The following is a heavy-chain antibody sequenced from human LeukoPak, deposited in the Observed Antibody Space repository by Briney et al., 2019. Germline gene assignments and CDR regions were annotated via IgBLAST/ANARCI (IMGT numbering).Heavy chain of an antibody. CDR1: GFTFSSYA. CDR3: ARSGYGDYLGPSDY. J-gene: IGHJ4*02. CDR2: ISYDGSNK. D-gene: IGHD4-17*01. V-gene: IGHV3-30*04. Sequence: GGSLRLSCAASGFTFSSYAMHWVRQAPGKGLEWVAVISYDGSNKYYADSVKGRFTISRDNSKNTLYLQMNSLRAEDTAVYYCARSGYGDYLGPSDYWGQGTLVTVSS.